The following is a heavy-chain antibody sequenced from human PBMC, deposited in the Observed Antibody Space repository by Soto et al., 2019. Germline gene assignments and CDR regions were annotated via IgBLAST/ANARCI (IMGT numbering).Heavy chain of an antibody. CDR2: ISSSSSYI. CDR3: ARDGYSGYDTRANEVDY. J-gene: IGHJ4*02. D-gene: IGHD5-12*01. CDR1: GFTFSSYS. V-gene: IGHV3-21*01. Sequence: GSLRLSCAASGFTFSSYSMNWVRQAPGKGLEWVSSISSSSSYIYYADSVKGRFTISRDNAKNSLYLQMNSLRAEDTAVYYCARDGYSGYDTRANEVDYWGQGTLVTVSS.